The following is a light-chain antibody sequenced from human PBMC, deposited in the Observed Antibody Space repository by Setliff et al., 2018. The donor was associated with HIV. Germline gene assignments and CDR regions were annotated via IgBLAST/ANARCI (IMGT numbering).Light chain of an antibody. Sequence: QSALTQPASVSGSPGQSITISCTGTSSDVGNYNLVSWYQQHPGKAPKLMIYEVSKRPSGVSNRFSGSKSGNTASLTISGLQAEDEADYYCCSYAGSSTCVFGTGTKVTVL. V-gene: IGLV2-23*02. CDR2: EVS. J-gene: IGLJ1*01. CDR1: SSDVGNYNL. CDR3: CSYAGSSTCV.